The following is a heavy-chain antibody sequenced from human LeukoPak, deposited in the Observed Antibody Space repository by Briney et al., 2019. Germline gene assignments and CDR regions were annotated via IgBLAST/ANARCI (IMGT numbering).Heavy chain of an antibody. CDR3: ARDERIAVAGTGY. J-gene: IGHJ4*02. CDR2: ISSSSSTV. V-gene: IGHV3-48*04. D-gene: IGHD6-19*01. CDR1: GFTFSSCS. Sequence: PGGSLRLSCAASGFTFSSCSMNWVRQAPGKGLEWVSYISSSSSTVYYADSVKGRFTISRDNAKNSLYLQMNSLRAEDTAVYYCARDERIAVAGTGYWGQGTLVTVSS.